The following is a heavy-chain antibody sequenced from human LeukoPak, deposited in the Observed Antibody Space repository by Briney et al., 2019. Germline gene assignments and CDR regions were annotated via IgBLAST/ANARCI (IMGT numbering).Heavy chain of an antibody. CDR2: IYYSGST. D-gene: IGHD5-18*01. J-gene: IGHJ4*02. Sequence: PSETLSLTCTVSGGSLSSSSYYWGWIRQPPGKGLEWIGSIYYSGSTYYNPSLKSRVTISVDTSKNQFSLKLSSVTAADTAVYYCARVRDTAMVPATDYWGQGTLVTVSS. V-gene: IGHV4-39*01. CDR3: ARVRDTAMVPATDY. CDR1: GGSLSSSSYY.